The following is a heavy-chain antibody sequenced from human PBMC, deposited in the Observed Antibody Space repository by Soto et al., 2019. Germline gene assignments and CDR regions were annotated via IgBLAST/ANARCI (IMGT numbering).Heavy chain of an antibody. J-gene: IGHJ2*01. CDR2: IDPSDSYT. D-gene: IGHD6-19*01. CDR1: GYIFTNYW. Sequence: GESLKISCKGSGYIFTNYWISWVHQTPGKGLEWMGRIDPSDSYTNYSPSFQGHVTISADKSISTAHLQWSSLKASDTAIYYCARPAVAGTNLYFDLWGRGTLVTVSS. CDR3: ARPAVAGTNLYFDL. V-gene: IGHV5-10-1*01.